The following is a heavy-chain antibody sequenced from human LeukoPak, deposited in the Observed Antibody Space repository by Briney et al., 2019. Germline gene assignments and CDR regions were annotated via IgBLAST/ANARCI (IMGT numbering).Heavy chain of an antibody. J-gene: IGHJ4*02. CDR2: ISYDGSNK. CDR3: VRGSSSGFDY. D-gene: IGHD6-6*01. V-gene: IGHV3-30*03. Sequence: PGGSLRLSCAASGFTFSSYGMHWVRQAPGKGLEWVAVISYDGSNKYYADSVKGRFTVSRDNSKNTLYLQMNSLRAEDTAVYYCVRGSSSGFDYWGQGTLVTVSS. CDR1: GFTFSSYG.